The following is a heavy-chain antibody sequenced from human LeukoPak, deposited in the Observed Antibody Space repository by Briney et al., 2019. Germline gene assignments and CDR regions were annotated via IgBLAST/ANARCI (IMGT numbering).Heavy chain of an antibody. D-gene: IGHD5-12*01. V-gene: IGHV4-34*01. CDR2: INHSGST. CDR3: ARGVFEVATAVGY. CDR1: GGSFSGYY. Sequence: SETLSLTCAVYGGSFSGYYWSWIRQPPGKGLEWIGEINHSGSTNYTPSLKSRVTISVDTSKNQFSLKLSSVTAADTAVYYCARGVFEVATAVGYWGQGTLVTVSS. J-gene: IGHJ4*02.